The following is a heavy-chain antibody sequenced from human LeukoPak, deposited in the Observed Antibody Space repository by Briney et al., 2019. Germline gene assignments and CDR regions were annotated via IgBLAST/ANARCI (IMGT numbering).Heavy chain of an antibody. D-gene: IGHD1-14*01. CDR1: GGTFSSYA. Sequence: ASVKVSCKASGGTFSSYAISWVRQAPGQGLEWMGEIIPIFGTANYAQKFQGRVTITADESTSTAYMELSSLRSEDTAVYYCARVSDLGIQSYNWFDPWGQGTLVTVSS. J-gene: IGHJ5*02. CDR3: ARVSDLGIQSYNWFDP. CDR2: IIPIFGTA. V-gene: IGHV1-69*13.